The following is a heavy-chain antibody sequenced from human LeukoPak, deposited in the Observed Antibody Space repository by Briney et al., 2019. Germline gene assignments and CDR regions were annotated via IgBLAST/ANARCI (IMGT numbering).Heavy chain of an antibody. CDR3: AKKAYSDFMGYFDY. CDR1: GFTFSSYA. Sequence: GGSLRLSCAASGFTFSSYAMNWVRQAPGKGLEWVSGISGSGGSTYYADSVKGRFTISRDNSKNTLYLQMNSLRAEDAAVYYCAKKAYSDFMGYFDYWGQGALGTVSS. CDR2: ISGSGGST. V-gene: IGHV3-23*01. J-gene: IGHJ4*02. D-gene: IGHD4-11*01.